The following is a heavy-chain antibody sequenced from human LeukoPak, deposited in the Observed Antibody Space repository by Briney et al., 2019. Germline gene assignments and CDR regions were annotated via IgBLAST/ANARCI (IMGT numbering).Heavy chain of an antibody. J-gene: IGHJ4*02. D-gene: IGHD2-2*01. CDR2: IIPILGIA. CDR3: AILREDCSSTSCLDY. CDR1: GGTFSSYA. Sequence: SVKVSCKASGGTFSSYAISWVRQAPGQGLEWMGRIIPILGIANYAQKFQGRVTITADKSTSTAYMELSSLRSEDTAVYYCAILREDCSSTSCLDYWGQGTLVTVSS. V-gene: IGHV1-69*04.